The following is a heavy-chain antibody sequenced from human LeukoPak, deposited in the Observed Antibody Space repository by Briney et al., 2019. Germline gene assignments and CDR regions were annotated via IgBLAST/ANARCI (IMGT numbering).Heavy chain of an antibody. CDR2: INHSGST. D-gene: IGHD1-26*01. Sequence: SETLSLTCAVYGVSFSGYYWSWIRQPPGKGLEWIGEINHSGSTNYNPSLKSRVTISVDTSKNQFSLKLSSVTAADTAVYYCARAPPSGSYCIGYRWFDPWGQGTLVTVSS. CDR1: GVSFSGYY. CDR3: ARAPPSGSYCIGYRWFDP. V-gene: IGHV4-34*01. J-gene: IGHJ5*02.